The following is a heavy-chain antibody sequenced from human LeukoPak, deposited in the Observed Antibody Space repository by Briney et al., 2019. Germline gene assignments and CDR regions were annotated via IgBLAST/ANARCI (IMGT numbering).Heavy chain of an antibody. J-gene: IGHJ4*01. D-gene: IGHD2-15*01. CDR2: IYPGDANN. CDR3: ARTYCSGGGCLGSFDY. CDR1: GYTFNTHW. Sequence: GESLKISCKGSGYTFNTHWIGWVRQMPGKGLEWLGIIYPGDANNRYSPSFQGQVTISVDKSITTAYLQWTTLKASDTAMYYCARTYCSGGGCLGSFDYWGHGTLVTVSS. V-gene: IGHV5-51*01.